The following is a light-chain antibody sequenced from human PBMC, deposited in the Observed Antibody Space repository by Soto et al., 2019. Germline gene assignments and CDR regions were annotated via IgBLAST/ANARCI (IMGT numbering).Light chain of an antibody. CDR1: QDIRKY. Sequence: PQSASSLSASVGDRVTISCQASQDIRKYLNWYQKKPGQAPRLLIYGASSRATGIPARFSGSGSGTDFTLTISSLETEDFAVYYCQQHSNWPQITFGQGTRLEIK. CDR2: GAS. V-gene: IGKV3-11*01. CDR3: QQHSNWPQIT. J-gene: IGKJ5*01.